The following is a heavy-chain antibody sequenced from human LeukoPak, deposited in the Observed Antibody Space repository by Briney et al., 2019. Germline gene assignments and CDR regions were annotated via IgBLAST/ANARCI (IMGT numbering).Heavy chain of an antibody. V-gene: IGHV4-4*07. CDR3: ARHRLEGDTFDI. D-gene: IGHD3-3*01. Sequence: SETLSLTCTVSCGSISSYYWSWIRQPAGKGLEWIGRIYTSGSTNYNPSLKSRVTMSVDTSKNQFSLKLSSVTAADTAVYYCARHRLEGDTFDIWGQGTKVTVSS. J-gene: IGHJ3*02. CDR1: CGSISSYY. CDR2: IYTSGST.